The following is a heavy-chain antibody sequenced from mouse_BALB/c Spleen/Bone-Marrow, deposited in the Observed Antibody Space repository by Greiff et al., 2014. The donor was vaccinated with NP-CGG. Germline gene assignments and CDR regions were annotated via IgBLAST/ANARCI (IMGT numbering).Heavy chain of an antibody. D-gene: IGHD2-10*02. V-gene: IGHV5-4*02. J-gene: IGHJ4*01. CDR2: IRDGGNYA. Sequence: VQLKESGGGLVKPGGSLKLSCAASGFTFSDYYIYWLRQTPEKRLEWVATIRDGGNYAYYPGSVKGRFTISRDNAKNNLYLQMSSLKSEDTAMYYCARSRMRYGAMDYWGQRTSVTGFS. CDR3: ARSRMRYGAMDY. CDR1: GFTFSDYY.